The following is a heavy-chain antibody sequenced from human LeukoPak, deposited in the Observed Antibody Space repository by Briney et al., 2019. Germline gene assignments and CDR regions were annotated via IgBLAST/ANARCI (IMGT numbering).Heavy chain of an antibody. J-gene: IGHJ6*03. CDR2: INHSGST. Sequence: KPSETLSLTCTVSGGSISSYYWSWIRQPPGKGLEWIGEINHSGSTNYNPSLKSRVTISVDTSKNQFSLKLSSVTAADTAVYYCARGGGSSSYYYYMDVWGKGTTVTVSS. D-gene: IGHD6-6*01. V-gene: IGHV4-34*01. CDR3: ARGGGSSSYYYYMDV. CDR1: GGSISSYY.